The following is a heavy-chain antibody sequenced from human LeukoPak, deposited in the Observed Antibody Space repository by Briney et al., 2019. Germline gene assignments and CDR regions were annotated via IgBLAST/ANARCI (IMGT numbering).Heavy chain of an antibody. CDR2: ISSSSSYI. J-gene: IGHJ5*02. V-gene: IGHV3-21*01. CDR3: ARDLNWNYVP. CDR1: GFTFSSYS. Sequence: GGSLRLSCAASGFTFSSYSMNWVRQAPGKRLEWVSSISSSSSYIYYADSVKGRFTISRDNAKNSLYLQMNSLRAEDTAVYYCARDLNWNYVPWGQGTLVTVSS. D-gene: IGHD1-7*01.